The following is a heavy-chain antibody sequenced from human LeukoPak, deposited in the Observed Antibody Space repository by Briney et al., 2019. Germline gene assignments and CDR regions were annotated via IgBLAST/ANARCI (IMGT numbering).Heavy chain of an antibody. CDR3: ARAGITIVRGVYPDDMDV. CDR2: ISPNSGGT. V-gene: IGHV1-2*02. CDR1: GYTFTGYY. J-gene: IGHJ6*02. D-gene: IGHD3-10*01. Sequence: ASVKVSCKASGYTFTGYYMHWVRQAPGQGLEWMGWISPNSGGTNYAQKFQGRVTMTRDTSISTAYMELSRLRSDDTAVYYCARAGITIVRGVYPDDMDVWGQGTTVTVSS.